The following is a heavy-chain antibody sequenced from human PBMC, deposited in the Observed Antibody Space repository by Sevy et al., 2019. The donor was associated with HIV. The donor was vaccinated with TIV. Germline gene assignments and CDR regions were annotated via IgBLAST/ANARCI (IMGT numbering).Heavy chain of an antibody. J-gene: IGHJ3*02. D-gene: IGHD7-27*01. V-gene: IGHV3-7*01. CDR1: GFTFSSYW. CDR2: IKQDGSEK. CDR3: ARTSGAGAFDI. Sequence: GGSLRLSCAASGFTFSSYWMSWVRQAPGKGLEWVANIKQDGSEKYYVDSVKGRFTISRDNAKNSLYLQMNSLRAEDTAVDYCARTSGAGAFDIWGQRTMVTVSS.